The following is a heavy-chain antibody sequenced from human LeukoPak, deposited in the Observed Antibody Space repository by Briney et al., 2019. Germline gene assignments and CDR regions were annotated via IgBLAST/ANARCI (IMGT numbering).Heavy chain of an antibody. CDR3: AKDSRGYQDYFDY. CDR2: ISSSSSTI. CDR1: GFTFSSYS. D-gene: IGHD3-22*01. V-gene: IGHV3-48*01. Sequence: PGGSLRLSCAASGFTFSSYSMNWVRQAPGKGLEWVSYISSSSSTIYYADSVKGRFTISRDNSKNTLYLQMNSLRAEDTAVYYCAKDSRGYQDYFDYWGQGTLVTVSS. J-gene: IGHJ4*02.